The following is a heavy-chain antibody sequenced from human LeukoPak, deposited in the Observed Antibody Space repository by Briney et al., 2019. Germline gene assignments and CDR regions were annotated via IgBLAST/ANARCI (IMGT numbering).Heavy chain of an antibody. CDR3: ARGGYCTNGVCYRDFDY. CDR1: GGSISSHY. J-gene: IGHJ4*02. Sequence: SETLSLPCTVSGGSISSHYWSWIRRPPGKGLEWIGYIYYSGSTNYNPSLKSRVTISVDTSKNQFSLKLSSVTAADTAVYYCARGGYCTNGVCYRDFDYWGQGTLVTVSS. D-gene: IGHD2-8*01. CDR2: IYYSGST. V-gene: IGHV4-59*11.